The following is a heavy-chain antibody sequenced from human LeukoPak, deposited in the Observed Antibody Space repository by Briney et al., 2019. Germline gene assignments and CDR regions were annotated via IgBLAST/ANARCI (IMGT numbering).Heavy chain of an antibody. V-gene: IGHV4-39*07. J-gene: IGHJ4*02. Sequence: SETLSLTCIVSGGSISTSTYYWAWVRQPPGKGLEWIGSIYKTGSTNYSPSLKSRVTMSVDTSKNQFSLKLSSVTAADTAVYYCARDRGTWNDDGFDYWGQGTLVTVSS. D-gene: IGHD1-1*01. CDR1: GGSISTSTYY. CDR3: ARDRGTWNDDGFDY. CDR2: IYKTGST.